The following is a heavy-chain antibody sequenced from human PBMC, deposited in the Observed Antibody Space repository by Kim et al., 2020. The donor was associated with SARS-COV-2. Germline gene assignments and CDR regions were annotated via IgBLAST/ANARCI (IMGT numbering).Heavy chain of an antibody. CDR3: AGRVSGSYYYGMDV. CDR1: GYSFTSYW. V-gene: IGHV5-10-1*01. CDR2: IDPSDSYT. J-gene: IGHJ6*02. D-gene: IGHD6-19*01. Sequence: GESLKISCKGSGYSFTSYWISWVRQMPGKGLEWTGRIDPSDSYTNYSPSFQGHVTISADKYISTSYLKWSSLKASDTAMYYCAGRVSGSYYYGMDVWGQGTTVTVSS.